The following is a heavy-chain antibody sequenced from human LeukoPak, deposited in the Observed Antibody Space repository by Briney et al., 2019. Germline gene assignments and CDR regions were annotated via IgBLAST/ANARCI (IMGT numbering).Heavy chain of an antibody. Sequence: SETLSLTCTVSGASISSSSYNWAWIRQPPGKGLEGIGGVHYSGSIYYNPSLKSRVTISVDTSKNQFSLKLSSVTAADTAVYYCARGSGTYYYGSGSYEGDYWGQGTLVTVSS. CDR1: GASISSSSYN. J-gene: IGHJ4*02. CDR2: VHYSGSI. V-gene: IGHV4-39*07. D-gene: IGHD3-10*01. CDR3: ARGSGTYYYGSGSYEGDY.